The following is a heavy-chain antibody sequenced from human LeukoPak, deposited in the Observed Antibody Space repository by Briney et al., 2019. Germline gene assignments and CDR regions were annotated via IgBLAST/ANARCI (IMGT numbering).Heavy chain of an antibody. J-gene: IGHJ4*02. CDR2: ISSLSAI. CDR3: VRDWSRGHFDY. D-gene: IGHD3-3*01. V-gene: IGHV3-48*02. Sequence: GGSLRLSCAASGFSFSSYSMNWVRQAPGKGLQWVSYISSLSAIYYTDSVKGRFTISRDNAQNSLHLQMNSLRDEDTAVYYCVRDWSRGHFDYWGQGTLVTVSS. CDR1: GFSFSSYS.